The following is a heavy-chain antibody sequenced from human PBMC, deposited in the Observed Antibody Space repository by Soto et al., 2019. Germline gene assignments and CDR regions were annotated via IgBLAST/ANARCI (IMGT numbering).Heavy chain of an antibody. Sequence: GGSLRLSCAASGFTFSSYAMHWVRQAPGKGLEWVAVISYDGSNKYYADSVKGRFTISRDNSKNTLYLQMNSLRAEDTAVYYCARDKGDILTGYSSHTYYYYGMDVWGQGTTVTVSS. J-gene: IGHJ6*02. D-gene: IGHD3-9*01. CDR2: ISYDGSNK. CDR1: GFTFSSYA. V-gene: IGHV3-30-3*01. CDR3: ARDKGDILTGYSSHTYYYYGMDV.